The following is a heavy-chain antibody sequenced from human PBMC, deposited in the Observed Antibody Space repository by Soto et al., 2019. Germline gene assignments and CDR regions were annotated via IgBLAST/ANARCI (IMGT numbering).Heavy chain of an antibody. CDR3: AKDMDGTTNY. Sequence: PVGSLRLSCASSVFTFSSYAMSCVRHSPGKWLEWVSAISGSGGSTYYADSVKGRFTISRDNSKNTLYLQMNSLRAEDTAVYYCAKDMDGTTNYWGQGTLPTVSS. J-gene: IGHJ4*02. CDR1: VFTFSSYA. CDR2: ISGSGGST. D-gene: IGHD1-7*01. V-gene: IGHV3-23*01.